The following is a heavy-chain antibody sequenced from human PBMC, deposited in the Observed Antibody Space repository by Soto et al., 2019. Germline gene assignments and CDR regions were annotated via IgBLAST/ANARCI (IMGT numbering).Heavy chain of an antibody. CDR1: GFTFSNYG. V-gene: IGHV3-30*03. Sequence: PGGSLRLSCAASGFTFSNYGMYWVRQAPGKGLEWVAFISYDGSSKFYADPMKGRHTISRDNSKNTLYLQMNSLRAEDTAVYYCASYGSGSYPYYYYGMDVWGQGTTVTVSS. D-gene: IGHD3-10*01. CDR2: ISYDGSSK. CDR3: ASYGSGSYPYYYYGMDV. J-gene: IGHJ6*02.